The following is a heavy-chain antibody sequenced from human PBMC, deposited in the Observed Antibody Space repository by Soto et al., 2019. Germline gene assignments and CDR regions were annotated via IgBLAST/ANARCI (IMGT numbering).Heavy chain of an antibody. CDR1: GGSISSGGYS. V-gene: IGHV4-30-2*01. CDR2: IYHSGST. J-gene: IGHJ4*02. CDR3: ARGVTTVTTIDY. Sequence: QLQLQESGSGLVKPSQTLSLTCAVSGGSISSGGYSWSWIRQPPGKGLEWIGYIYHSGSTYYNPSLKSRVTISVDRSKNQFSLKLSSVTAADTDVYYCARGVTTVTTIDYWGQGTLVTVSS. D-gene: IGHD4-17*01.